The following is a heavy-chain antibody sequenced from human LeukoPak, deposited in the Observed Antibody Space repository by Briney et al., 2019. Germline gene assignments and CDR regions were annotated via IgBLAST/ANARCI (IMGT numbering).Heavy chain of an antibody. D-gene: IGHD1-26*01. CDR1: GFTFSSYA. CDR2: ISYDGSNK. V-gene: IGHV3-30-3*01. CDR3: ARDREGASDY. Sequence: GRSLRLSCAASGFTFSSYAMNWVRQAPGKGLEWVAVISYDGSNKYYADSVKGRFTISRDNSKNTLYLQMNSLRAEDTAVYYCARDREGASDYWGQGTLVTVSS. J-gene: IGHJ4*02.